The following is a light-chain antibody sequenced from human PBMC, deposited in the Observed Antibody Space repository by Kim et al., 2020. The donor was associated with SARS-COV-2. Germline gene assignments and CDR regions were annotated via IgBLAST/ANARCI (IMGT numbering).Light chain of an antibody. J-gene: IGKJ1*01. CDR2: GAS. Sequence: EIELSQSQGILSLSPGERATLSCRASQSVNNNYIAWYQQKPRQAPRRLIYGASIRADVIPDRFSGSVSGTDFTLTISSLEPEEFAIYFCLQYGSSPPWTFGHGTKV. V-gene: IGKV3-20*01. CDR1: QSVNNNY. CDR3: LQYGSSPPWT.